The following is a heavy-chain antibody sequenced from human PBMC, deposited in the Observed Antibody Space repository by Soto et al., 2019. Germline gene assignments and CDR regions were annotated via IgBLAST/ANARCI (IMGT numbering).Heavy chain of an antibody. CDR1: GFTFSSYA. J-gene: IGHJ4*02. V-gene: IGHV3-23*01. D-gene: IGHD3-3*01. CDR2: ISGSGGST. CDR3: AKRIDFWSGYYTGLLDY. Sequence: EVQLLESGGGLVQPGGSLRLSCAASGFTFSSYAMSWVRQAPGKGLEWVSAISGSGGSTYYADSVKGRFTISRDSSKNTLYLQMNSLRAEDTAVYYCAKRIDFWSGYYTGLLDYWGQGTLVTVSS.